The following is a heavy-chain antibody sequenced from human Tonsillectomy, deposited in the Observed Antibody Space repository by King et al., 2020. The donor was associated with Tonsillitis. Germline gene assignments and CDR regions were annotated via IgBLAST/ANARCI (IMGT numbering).Heavy chain of an antibody. CDR1: GFSISSGYF. D-gene: IGHD1-26*01. V-gene: IGHV4-38-2*02. J-gene: IGHJ4*02. CDR3: ARVGTLVVGDFDY. CDR2: MFHIGRS. Sequence: QLQESGPGLVEPSETLSLTCPVSGFSISSGYFWAWIRQPPGKGLGWIGGMFHIGRSHYNPSLQSRVTISVDTSKNQFSLKLSSVTVADTAVYYCARVGTLVVGDFDYWGQGTLVTVSS.